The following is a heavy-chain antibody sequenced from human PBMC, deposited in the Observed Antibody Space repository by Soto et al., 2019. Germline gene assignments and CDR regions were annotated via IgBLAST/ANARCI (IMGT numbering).Heavy chain of an antibody. V-gene: IGHV3-30*18. CDR3: AKESGIYYYDSSGYYCNY. J-gene: IGHJ4*02. CDR1: GFTFSSYG. D-gene: IGHD3-22*01. CDR2: ISYDGSNK. Sequence: PGGSLRLSCAASGFTFSSYGMHWVRQAPGKGLEWVAVISYDGSNKYYADPVKGRFTISRDNSKNTLYLQMNSLRAEDTAVYYCAKESGIYYYDSSGYYCNYWGQGTLVTVS.